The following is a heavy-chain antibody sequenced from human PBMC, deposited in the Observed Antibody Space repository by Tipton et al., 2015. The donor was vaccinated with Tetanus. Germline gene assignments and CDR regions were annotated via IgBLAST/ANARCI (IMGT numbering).Heavy chain of an antibody. CDR1: GFTFSTTK. CDR2: ISSTSRYI. CDR3: VSGSALGN. Sequence: SLRLSCGVSGFTFSTTKMNWVRQAPGRGLEWVSSISSTSRYINYAASLGGRFTISRDNAKNSLSLQMNSLRIDDTAVYYCVSGSALGNWGQGTLVTVSS. D-gene: IGHD6-25*01. J-gene: IGHJ4*02. V-gene: IGHV3-21*01.